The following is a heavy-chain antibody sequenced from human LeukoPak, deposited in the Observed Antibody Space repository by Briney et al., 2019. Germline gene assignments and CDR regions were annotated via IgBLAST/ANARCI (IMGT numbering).Heavy chain of an antibody. CDR3: ARGLQQLVDYYYYYMDV. Sequence: SETLSLTCAVYGGSFSGYYWGWIRQPPGKGLEWIGYIYYSGSTNYNPSLKSRVTISVDTSKNQFSLKLSSVTAADTAVYYCARGLQQLVDYYYYYMDVWGKGTTVTVSS. CDR1: GGSFSGYY. D-gene: IGHD6-6*01. J-gene: IGHJ6*03. V-gene: IGHV4-59*01. CDR2: IYYSGST.